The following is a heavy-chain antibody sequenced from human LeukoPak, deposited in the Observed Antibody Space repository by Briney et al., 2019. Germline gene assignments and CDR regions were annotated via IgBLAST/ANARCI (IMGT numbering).Heavy chain of an antibody. J-gene: IGHJ4*02. CDR3: ARDPPGGWEGFDS. V-gene: IGHV3-48*03. CDR2: ISSGAKNI. D-gene: IGHD1-26*01. CDR1: GFLFDRYE. Sequence: GGSLRLSCAASGFLFDRYEMNWVRQAPGKGLEWVSYISSGAKNIYYADSVKGRFTVSRGNAKNSLYLQMNSLRPEDTAIYYCARDPPGGWEGFDSWGQGTLVTVSS.